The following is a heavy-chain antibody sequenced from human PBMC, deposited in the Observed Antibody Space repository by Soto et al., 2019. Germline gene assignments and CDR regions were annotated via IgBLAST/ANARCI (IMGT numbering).Heavy chain of an antibody. V-gene: IGHV4-59*11. CDR1: GDSISGHY. D-gene: IGHD6-19*01. CDR3: ARGRGWSVFDY. J-gene: IGHJ4*02. Sequence: SETLSLTCTVSGDSISGHYWNWIRQPPGKGLEWIGYIYYSGSTNYNVSLQNRVTISVDTSKNQFSLKLISVTATDTAVYYCARGRGWSVFDYWGQGTLVTVSS. CDR2: IYYSGST.